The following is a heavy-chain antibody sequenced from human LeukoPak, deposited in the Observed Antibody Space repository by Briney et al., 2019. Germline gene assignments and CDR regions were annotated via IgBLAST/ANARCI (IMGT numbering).Heavy chain of an antibody. CDR1: GITFSSYW. CDR3: ARDSTTDY. V-gene: IGHV3-7*01. CDR2: IKQDGSEK. D-gene: IGHD1-7*01. Sequence: GGSLRLSCAASGITFSSYWMSWVRQAPGKGLEWVANIKQDGSEKYYVDSVKGRFTISRDNARNSLYLQMNSLRAEDTAVYYCARDSTTDYWGQGTLVTVSS. J-gene: IGHJ4*02.